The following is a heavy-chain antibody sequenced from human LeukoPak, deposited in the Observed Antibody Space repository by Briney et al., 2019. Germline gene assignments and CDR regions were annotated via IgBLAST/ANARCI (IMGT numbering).Heavy chain of an antibody. D-gene: IGHD2-15*01. CDR1: GFTVSSNY. V-gene: IGHV3-23*01. CDR3: AKRFCSGGTRYIDY. Sequence: SGGSLRLSCAASGFTVSSNYMSWVRQAPGKGLEWVSSISGSGGSTYYADSVKGRFTISRDNSKNTLYLQMNSLRAEDTALYYRAKRFCSGGTRYIDYWGQGTLVTVSS. CDR2: ISGSGGST. J-gene: IGHJ4*02.